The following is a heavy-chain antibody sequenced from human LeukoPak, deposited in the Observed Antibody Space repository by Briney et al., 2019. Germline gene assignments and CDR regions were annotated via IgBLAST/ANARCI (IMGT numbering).Heavy chain of an antibody. Sequence: GGSLRLSCAASGFTFSSYAMSWVRQAPGKGLEWVSSITGSGGSTYYADSVKGRLTISRDNSKNTLYLQMNNLRAEDTAVYYCAKGMGIQLERRGTGYYFDYWGQGTLVIVSS. CDR1: GFTFSSYA. CDR3: AKGMGIQLERRGTGYYFDY. V-gene: IGHV3-23*01. J-gene: IGHJ4*02. D-gene: IGHD1-1*01. CDR2: ITGSGGST.